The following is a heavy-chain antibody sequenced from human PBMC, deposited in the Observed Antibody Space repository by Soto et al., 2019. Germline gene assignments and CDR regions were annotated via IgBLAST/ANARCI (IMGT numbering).Heavy chain of an antibody. CDR1: GFTFSSYA. D-gene: IGHD6-19*01. CDR3: AKDKGLKSGWD. V-gene: IGHV3-23*01. Sequence: EVQLLESGGGLAQPGGSLRLSCAASGFTFSSYALSWVRQAPGKGLEWVSAISGSGGTTYYADSVMGRFTISRDNSKNTLYLQMYSLRAEDTAVYYCAKDKGLKSGWDWGQGTLVTVSS. J-gene: IGHJ4*02. CDR2: ISGSGGTT.